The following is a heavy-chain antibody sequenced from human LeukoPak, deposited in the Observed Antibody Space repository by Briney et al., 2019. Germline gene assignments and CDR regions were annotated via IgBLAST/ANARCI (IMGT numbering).Heavy chain of an antibody. V-gene: IGHV4-61*01. CDR2: IYYSGST. D-gene: IGHD4-17*01. CDR3: AREGLYGDYVWSLDY. CDR1: GGSVSSGSYY. J-gene: IGHJ4*02. Sequence: SETLSLTCTVSGGSVSSGSYYWSWIRQPPGKGLEWIGYIYYSGSTNYNPSLKSRVTISVDTSKNQFSLKLSSVTAADTAVYYCAREGLYGDYVWSLDYWGQGTLVTVSP.